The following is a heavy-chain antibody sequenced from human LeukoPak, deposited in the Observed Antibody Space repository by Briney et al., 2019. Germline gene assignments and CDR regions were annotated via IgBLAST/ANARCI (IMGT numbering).Heavy chain of an antibody. CDR1: GYSFTNYW. J-gene: IGHJ6*03. Sequence: GESLKISCKASGYSFTNYWIGWVRQMPGKGLEWMGNIYPGDSHTKYSPSFQGQVTVSADKSISTAYLQWSSLKASDTAMYYCARLSSYYYYYMDVWGKGTTVTVSS. V-gene: IGHV5-51*01. CDR3: ARLSSYYYYYMDV. CDR2: IYPGDSHT.